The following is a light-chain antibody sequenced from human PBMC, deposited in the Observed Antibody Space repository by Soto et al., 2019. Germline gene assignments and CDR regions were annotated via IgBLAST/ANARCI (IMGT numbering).Light chain of an antibody. CDR3: CAYAGSSTFVI. CDR1: SSDGGSYNL. Sequence: QSALTQPASVSGSPGQSITISCTGTSSDGGSYNLVSWYQQHPGKVPKLMIYEVTKRPSGVSNRFSGSKSGNTASLTISGLQAEDEADYYCCAYAGSSTFVIFGGGTKVTVL. CDR2: EVT. J-gene: IGLJ2*01. V-gene: IGLV2-23*02.